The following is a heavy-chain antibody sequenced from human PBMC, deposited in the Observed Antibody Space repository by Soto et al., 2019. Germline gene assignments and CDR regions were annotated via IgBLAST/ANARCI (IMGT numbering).Heavy chain of an antibody. CDR3: ARDPDSSGWYNWFDP. CDR1: GFTFDDYG. CDR2: ISSSGSTI. J-gene: IGHJ5*02. Sequence: PGGSLRLSCAASGFTFDDYGMNWVRQAPGKGLEWVSYISSSGSTIYYADSVKGRFTISRDNAKNSLYLQMNSLRAEDTAVYYCARDPDSSGWYNWFDPWGQGTLVTVSS. V-gene: IGHV3-48*01. D-gene: IGHD6-19*01.